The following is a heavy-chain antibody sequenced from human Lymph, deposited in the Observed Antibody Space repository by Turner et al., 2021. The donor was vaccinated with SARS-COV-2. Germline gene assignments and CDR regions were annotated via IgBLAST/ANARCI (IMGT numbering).Heavy chain of an antibody. D-gene: IGHD1-1*01. CDR1: GGSISSTS. Sequence: QLQLQDSGPGLLRPSETLSLTFPVSGGSISSTSWSWIRQSPGRGLEWIGYFYKIGSIDYNPTLRSRVTISVDTSKNQLSLNLISVTAADTAVYYCARHQGSTSGYDHGMNVWGQGTAVIVSS. V-gene: IGHV4-59*08. J-gene: IGHJ6*02. CDR3: ARHQGSTSGYDHGMNV. CDR2: FYKIGSI.